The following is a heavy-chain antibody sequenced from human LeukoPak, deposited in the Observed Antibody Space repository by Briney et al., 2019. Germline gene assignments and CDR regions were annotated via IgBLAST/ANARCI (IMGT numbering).Heavy chain of an antibody. J-gene: IGHJ4*02. D-gene: IGHD3-22*01. CDR1: GYTFTGYY. CDR2: INPNSGGT. Sequence: ASVKVSCKASGYTFTGYYMHWVRQAPGQGLEWMGWINPNSGGTNYAQKFQGRVTITRDTSISTAYMELSRLRYDDTAVYYCARVRARYYDSSGYSFWGQGTLLTVST. V-gene: IGHV1-2*02. CDR3: ARVRARYYDSSGYSF.